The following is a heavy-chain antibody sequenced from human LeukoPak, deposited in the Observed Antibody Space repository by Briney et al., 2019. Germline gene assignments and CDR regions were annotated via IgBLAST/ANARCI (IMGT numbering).Heavy chain of an antibody. Sequence: GGSLRLSCAASGFTVSSNYMSWVRQAPGKGLEWVSVIYSGGSTYYADSVKGRFTISRDNAKNSLYLQMNSLRDEDTAVYYCARDSAAGGVWFWSNWGQGTLVTVSS. D-gene: IGHD3-10*01. CDR1: GFTVSSNY. J-gene: IGHJ4*02. V-gene: IGHV3-53*01. CDR2: IYSGGST. CDR3: ARDSAAGGVWFWSN.